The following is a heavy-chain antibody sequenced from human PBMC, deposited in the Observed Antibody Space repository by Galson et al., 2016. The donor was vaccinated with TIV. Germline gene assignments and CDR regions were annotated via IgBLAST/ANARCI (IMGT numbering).Heavy chain of an antibody. D-gene: IGHD2-15*01. J-gene: IGHJ4*02. CDR1: GYTLSHYY. CDR2: IDALGGGT. V-gene: IGHV1-46*01. CDR3: ATFSGARGPFDY. Sequence: SVKVSCKASGYTLSHYYMHWVRQAPGQGLEWVGVIDALGGGTTYAPQFRGRVTMTRDTSTSTVYMELTSLKSDDTAIFYCATFSGARGPFDYWGQGTLVAVSS.